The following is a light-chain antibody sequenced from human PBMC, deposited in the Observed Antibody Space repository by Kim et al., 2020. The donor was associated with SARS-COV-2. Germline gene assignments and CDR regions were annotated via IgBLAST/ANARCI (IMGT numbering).Light chain of an antibody. CDR2: DVS. J-gene: IGLJ3*02. CDR3: SSKAASTTRV. V-gene: IGLV2-14*03. CDR1: STDIGANHS. Sequence: GQRVTISCPGSSTDIGANHSDSWYQHQPADAPILMIYDVSRRPGGVARRFSGSKSGNAASLSSSGLQAEDEADYYCSSKAASTTRVFGGGTQLTVL.